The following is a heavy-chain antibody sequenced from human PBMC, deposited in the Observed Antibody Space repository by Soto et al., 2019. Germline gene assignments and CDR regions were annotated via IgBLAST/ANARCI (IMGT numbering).Heavy chain of an antibody. D-gene: IGHD3-10*01. J-gene: IGHJ5*02. CDR3: ARGAYGSGSSPNWFDP. Sequence: KPSETLSLTCTVSGASIGTYYWSWIRQPAGKGLEWIGRFSTTGSTDYNPSLKSRVTVSVDTSKNQFSLKLNSVTAADTAVYFCARGAYGSGSSPNWFDPWGQGTLVTVS. CDR2: FSTTGST. V-gene: IGHV4-4*07. CDR1: GASIGTYY.